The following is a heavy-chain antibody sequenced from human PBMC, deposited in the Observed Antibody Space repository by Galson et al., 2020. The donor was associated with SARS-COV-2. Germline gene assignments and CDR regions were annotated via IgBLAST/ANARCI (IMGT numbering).Heavy chain of an antibody. CDR3: ARSFDYGGKYFDS. CDR1: GGSVSSGSYS. Sequence: ASETLSLTCTVSGGSVSSGSYSWSWIRQPPGKGLEWIGYISYIGSTKYNPSLKSRVTMSVDTSKNQFSLKLSSVTAADTAVYYCARSFDYGGKYFDSWGQGTLVTVSS. D-gene: IGHD4-17*01. J-gene: IGHJ4*02. CDR2: ISYIGST. V-gene: IGHV4-61*01.